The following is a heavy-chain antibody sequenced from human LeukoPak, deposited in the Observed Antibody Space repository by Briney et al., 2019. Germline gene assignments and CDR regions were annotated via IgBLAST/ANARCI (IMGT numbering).Heavy chain of an antibody. V-gene: IGHV3-7*01. CDR2: IKQDGSEK. Sequence: GGSLRLSCAASGFTFSSYWMSWVRQAPGKGLEWVANIKQDGSEKYYVDSVKGRFTISRDNAKNSLYLQMNSLRAEDTAVYYCARGGVVVAAGWFDPWGQGTLVTVSS. J-gene: IGHJ5*02. D-gene: IGHD2-15*01. CDR1: GFTFSSYW. CDR3: ARGGVVVAAGWFDP.